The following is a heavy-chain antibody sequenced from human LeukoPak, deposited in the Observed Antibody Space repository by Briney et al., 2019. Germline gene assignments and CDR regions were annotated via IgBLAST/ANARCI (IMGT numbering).Heavy chain of an antibody. D-gene: IGHD2-8*01. CDR1: GFTFSSYE. V-gene: IGHV3-48*03. CDR3: ARDLVGSTNGV. Sequence: GGSLRLSGAASGFTFSSYEMNWVRQAPGKGLEWVSYISSSGSTIYYADSVKGRFTISRDNAKNSLYLQMSSLRAEDTAVYYCARDLVGSTNGVWGQGTLVTVSS. CDR2: ISSSGSTI. J-gene: IGHJ4*02.